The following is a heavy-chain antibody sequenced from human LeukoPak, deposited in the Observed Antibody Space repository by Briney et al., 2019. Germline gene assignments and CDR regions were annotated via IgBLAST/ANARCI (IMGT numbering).Heavy chain of an antibody. D-gene: IGHD3-10*01. CDR3: ARDLITYYYGSGSS. CDR1: GFTFSSYW. Sequence: GGSLRLSCAASGFTFSSYWMSWVRQAPGKGLEWVANIKQDGSEKYYVDSVKGRFTISRDNAKNSLYLQMNSLRAEDTAVYYCARDLITYYYGSGSSWGQGTLVTVSS. V-gene: IGHV3-7*01. J-gene: IGHJ4*02. CDR2: IKQDGSEK.